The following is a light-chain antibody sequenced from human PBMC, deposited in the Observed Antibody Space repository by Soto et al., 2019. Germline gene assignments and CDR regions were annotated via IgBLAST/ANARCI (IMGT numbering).Light chain of an antibody. J-gene: IGLJ3*02. Sequence: SYELTQPPSVSVSPGQTASITCSGDKLGDKFACWYQQKPGQSPMLVIYEDDKRPSGIPERFSGSNSGNTATLTISGTQAMDEADYYCQAWDSSLRVFGGGTKLIVL. V-gene: IGLV3-1*01. CDR2: EDD. CDR1: KLGDKF. CDR3: QAWDSSLRV.